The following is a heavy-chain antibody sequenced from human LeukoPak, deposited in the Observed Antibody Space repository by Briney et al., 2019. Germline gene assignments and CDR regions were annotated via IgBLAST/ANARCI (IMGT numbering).Heavy chain of an antibody. D-gene: IGHD3-3*01. V-gene: IGHV1-69*13. CDR1: GGTFSSYA. Sequence: ASVKVSCKASGGTFSSYAISWVRQAPGQGLEWMGGIIPIFGTANYAQKFQGRVTITADESTSTAYMELSSLRSEDTAVYYCATARTYDYWSGSAYYYMDVWGKGTTVIVSS. J-gene: IGHJ6*03. CDR3: ATARTYDYWSGSAYYYMDV. CDR2: IIPIFGTA.